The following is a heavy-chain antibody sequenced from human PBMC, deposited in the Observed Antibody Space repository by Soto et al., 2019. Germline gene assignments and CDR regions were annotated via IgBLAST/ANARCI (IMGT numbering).Heavy chain of an antibody. Sequence: GGSLRLSCAASGFTFSDYYMSWIRQAPGKGLEWVSVIYSGGSTYYADSVKGRFTISRDNSKNTLYLQMNSLRAEDTAVYYCARDMLVAAAGTFAVNAFDIWGQGTMVTVSS. V-gene: IGHV3-66*01. CDR2: IYSGGST. J-gene: IGHJ3*02. CDR1: GFTFSDYY. CDR3: ARDMLVAAAGTFAVNAFDI. D-gene: IGHD6-13*01.